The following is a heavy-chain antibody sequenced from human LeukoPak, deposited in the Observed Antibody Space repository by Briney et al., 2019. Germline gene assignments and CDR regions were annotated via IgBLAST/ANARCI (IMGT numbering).Heavy chain of an antibody. V-gene: IGHV3-48*03. CDR2: IGSSDTTI. CDR3: ARSRRDNYYYYYGMDV. J-gene: IGHJ6*02. CDR1: GFTFSSYE. D-gene: IGHD5-24*01. Sequence: GGSLRLSCAASGFTFSSYEMTWVRQAPGKGLEWVSNIGSSDTTIHYADSVKGRFTISRDNARNSLYLQMNSLRAEDTAVYYCARSRRDNYYYYYGMDVWGQGTRSPSP.